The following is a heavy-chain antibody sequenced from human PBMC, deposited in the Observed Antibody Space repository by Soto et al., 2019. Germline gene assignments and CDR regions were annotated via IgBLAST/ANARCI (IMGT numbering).Heavy chain of an antibody. CDR3: ATPPRYDIAYCCPDY. V-gene: IGHV1-69*02. D-gene: IGHD3-9*01. Sequence: SVKVSCKASGGTFSSYTISWVRQAPGQGLEWMGRIIPILGIANYAQKFQGRVTITADKSTSTAYMELSSLRSEDTAMYYCATPPRYDIAYCCPDYWAQGTLVSVSS. J-gene: IGHJ4*02. CDR2: IIPILGIA. CDR1: GGTFSSYT.